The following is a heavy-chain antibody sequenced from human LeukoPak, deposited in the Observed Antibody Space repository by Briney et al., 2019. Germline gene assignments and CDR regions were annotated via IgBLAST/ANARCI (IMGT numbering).Heavy chain of an antibody. D-gene: IGHD5-18*01. CDR1: GFTFSSYA. Sequence: GGSLRLSCAPSGFTFSSYAMSWVRQAPGKGLEWVSAISGSGGYTYYADSVKGRFTISRDNSKNTLYLQMNSLRAEDTAVYYCAKLSAYSYGDKGDWGQGTLVTVSS. CDR2: ISGSGGYT. J-gene: IGHJ4*02. CDR3: AKLSAYSYGDKGD. V-gene: IGHV3-23*01.